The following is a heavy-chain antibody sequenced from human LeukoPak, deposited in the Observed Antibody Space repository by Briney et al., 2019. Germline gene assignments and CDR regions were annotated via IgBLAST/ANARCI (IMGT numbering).Heavy chain of an antibody. CDR1: GFTFDDYA. CDR3: AKDKGSSWYPYDAFDI. D-gene: IGHD6-13*01. CDR2: ISWNSGSI. J-gene: IGHJ3*02. V-gene: IGHV3-9*03. Sequence: GGSLRLSCAASGFTFDDYAMHWVRQAPGKGLEWVSGISWNSGSIGYADSVKGRFTISRDNAKNSLYLQMNSLKAEDMALYYCAKDKGSSWYPYDAFDIWGQGTMVTVSS.